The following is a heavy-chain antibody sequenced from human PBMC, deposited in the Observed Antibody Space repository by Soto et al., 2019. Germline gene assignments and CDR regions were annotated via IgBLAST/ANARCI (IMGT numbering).Heavy chain of an antibody. CDR3: ARLPDYGDYGGWFDP. D-gene: IGHD4-17*01. CDR1: GYSFTSYW. Sequence: PGESLKISCKGSGYSFTSYWIGWVRQMPGEGLEWMGIIYPGDSDTRYSPSFQGQVTISADKSISTAYLQWSSLKASDTAMYYCARLPDYGDYGGWFDPWGQGTLVIVSS. J-gene: IGHJ5*02. V-gene: IGHV5-51*01. CDR2: IYPGDSDT.